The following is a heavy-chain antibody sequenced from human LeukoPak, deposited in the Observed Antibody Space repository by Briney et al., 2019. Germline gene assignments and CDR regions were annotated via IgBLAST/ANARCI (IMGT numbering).Heavy chain of an antibody. V-gene: IGHV7-4-1*02. J-gene: IGHJ5*02. D-gene: IGHD3-22*01. CDR1: GYTFTSYS. Sequence: ASVKVSCKASGYTFTSYSINWVRQAPGQGLEWMGWIDSKTGNPTYAQGFTGRFVFSLDTSVTTAYLQISSLKAEDTAVYYCARDVGYYDSSGYYLGWFDPWGQGTLVTASS. CDR2: IDSKTGNP. CDR3: ARDVGYYDSSGYYLGWFDP.